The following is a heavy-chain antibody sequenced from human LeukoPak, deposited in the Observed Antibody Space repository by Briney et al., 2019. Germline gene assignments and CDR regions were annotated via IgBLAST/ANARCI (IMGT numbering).Heavy chain of an antibody. D-gene: IGHD2-2*02. V-gene: IGHV4-59*01. CDR2: IYYSEST. Sequence: SETLSLTCTVSGGSISSYYWSWIRQPPGKGLEWIGYIYYSESTNYNPSLKSRVTISVDTSKNQFSLKLSSVTAADTAVYYCARERCSSTSCYTEDYYYMDVWGKGTTVTVSS. CDR3: ARERCSSTSCYTEDYYYMDV. CDR1: GGSISSYY. J-gene: IGHJ6*03.